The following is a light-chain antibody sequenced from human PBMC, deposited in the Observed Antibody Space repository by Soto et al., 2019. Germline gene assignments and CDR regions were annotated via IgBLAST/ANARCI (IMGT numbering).Light chain of an antibody. CDR1: QSISSW. CDR3: QQSNSYSWT. V-gene: IGKV1-5*01. J-gene: IGKJ1*01. Sequence: DIQMTQSPSTLSASVGDRVTITGRASQSISSWLAWYQQKPGKDPKLMIYDASSLESGVPSRFSGIASGTEFNLTISRLQTDDCATYECQQSNSYSWTFCQLTKGDIK. CDR2: DAS.